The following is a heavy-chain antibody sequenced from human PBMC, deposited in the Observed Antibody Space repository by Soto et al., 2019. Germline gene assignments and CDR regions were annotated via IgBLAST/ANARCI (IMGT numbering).Heavy chain of an antibody. D-gene: IGHD1-1*01. V-gene: IGHV4-34*01. J-gene: IGHJ5*02. CDR1: GGSFSGYY. CDR2: INHSGST. CDR3: ARGSLERFGFWFDP. Sequence: PSETLSLTCAVYGGSFSGYYWSWIRQPPGKGLEWIGEINHSGSTNYNPSLKSRVTISVGTSKNQFSLKLSSVTAADTAVYYCARGSLERFGFWFDPWGQGTLVTVSS.